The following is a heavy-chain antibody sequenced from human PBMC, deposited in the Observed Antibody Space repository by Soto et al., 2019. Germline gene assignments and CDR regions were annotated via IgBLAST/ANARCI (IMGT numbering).Heavy chain of an antibody. CDR1: GGSISSYY. Sequence: SETLSLTCTVSGGSISSYYWSWIRQPPGKGPEWIGYIYYSGSTNYNPSLKSRVTISVDTSKNQFSLKLSSVTAADTAVYYCARSGSYYAFDIWGQGTMVTVSS. D-gene: IGHD1-26*01. V-gene: IGHV4-59*01. CDR3: ARSGSYYAFDI. CDR2: IYYSGST. J-gene: IGHJ3*02.